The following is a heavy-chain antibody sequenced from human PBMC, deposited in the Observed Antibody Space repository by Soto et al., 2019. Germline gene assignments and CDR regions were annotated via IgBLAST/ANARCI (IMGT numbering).Heavy chain of an antibody. D-gene: IGHD6-13*01. V-gene: IGHV3-30*18. CDR1: GFTFSSYG. CDR2: ISYDGSNK. CDR3: AKDHSSSSLDYYGMDV. J-gene: IGHJ6*02. Sequence: QVQLVESGGGVVQPGRSLRLSCAASGFTFSSYGMHWVRQAPGKGLEWVAVISYDGSNKYYADSVKGRFTISRDNSKNTPYLQMNSLRAEDTAVYYCAKDHSSSSLDYYGMDVWGQGTTVTVSS.